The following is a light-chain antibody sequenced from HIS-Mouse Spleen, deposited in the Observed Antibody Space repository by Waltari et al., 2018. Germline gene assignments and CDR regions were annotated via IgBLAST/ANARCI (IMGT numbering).Light chain of an antibody. V-gene: IGKV1-9*01. J-gene: IGKJ1*01. CDR3: QQLNSYPPT. Sequence: DIQLTQSPSFLSASVGDRVTITCRASQGISSYFAWYQQKPGKAPKLLIYAASTLQSGVPSRFSGSGSGTEFTLTISSLQAEDFATYYCQQLNSYPPTFGQGTKVEIK. CDR1: QGISSY. CDR2: AAS.